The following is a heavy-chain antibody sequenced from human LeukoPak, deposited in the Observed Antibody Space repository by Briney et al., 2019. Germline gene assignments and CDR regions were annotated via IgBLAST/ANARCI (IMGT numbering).Heavy chain of an antibody. CDR1: GYTFTSYG. CDR3: ARDTNHNPRRLYYYDSSGYYYASWFDP. V-gene: IGHV1-18*01. D-gene: IGHD3-22*01. J-gene: IGHJ5*02. Sequence: ASVKVSCKASGYTFTSYGISWVRQAPGQGLEWMGWISAYNGNTNYAQKLQGRVTMTTDTSTSTAYMELRSLRSDDTAVYYCARDTNHNPRRLYYYDSSGYYYASWFDPWGQGTLVTVSS. CDR2: ISAYNGNT.